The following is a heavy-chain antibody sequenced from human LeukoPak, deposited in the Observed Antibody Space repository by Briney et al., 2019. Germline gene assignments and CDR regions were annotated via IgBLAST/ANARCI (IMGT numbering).Heavy chain of an antibody. CDR1: GFTCSSYG. CDR3: AKDQSAKIVVVIRD. CDR2: ISYDGSNK. D-gene: IGHD3-22*01. V-gene: IGHV3-30*18. J-gene: IGHJ4*02. Sequence: GGSLRLSCAASGFTCSSYGMHWVRQAPGKGLEWVAVISYDGSNKYYADSVKGRFTISRDNSKNTLYLQMNSLRAEDTAVHYCAKDQSAKIVVVIRDWGQGTLVTVSS.